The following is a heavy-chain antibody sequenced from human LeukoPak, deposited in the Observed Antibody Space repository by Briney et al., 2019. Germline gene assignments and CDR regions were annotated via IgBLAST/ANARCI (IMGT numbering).Heavy chain of an antibody. CDR2: IYHSGST. CDR1: GGSIDSRSYY. V-gene: IGHV4-39*01. Sequence: SETLSLTCTVSGGSIDSRSYYWDWIRQAPGKGLEWIGTIYHSGSTEYNPSLKSRVAIFVDTSKNQISLILHSVAAADTAVYYCARRSEFDNTHYHYFDYWGQGALVTVSS. CDR3: ARRSEFDNTHYHYFDY. D-gene: IGHD2-15*01. J-gene: IGHJ4*02.